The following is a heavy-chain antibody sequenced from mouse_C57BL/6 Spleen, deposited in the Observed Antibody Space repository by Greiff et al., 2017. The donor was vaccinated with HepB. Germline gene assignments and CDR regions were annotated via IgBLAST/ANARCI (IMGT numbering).Heavy chain of an antibody. J-gene: IGHJ1*03. Sequence: QVQLQQPGAELVKPGASVKMSCKASGYTFTSYWITWVKQRPGQGLEWIGDIYPGSGSTNYNEKFKSKATLTVDTSSSTAYMQLSSLTSEDSAVYYCAIWSYYYGSREGYWYIDVWGTGTTVTVSS. CDR2: IYPGSGST. CDR3: AIWSYYYGSREGYWYIDV. V-gene: IGHV1-55*01. CDR1: GYTFTSYW. D-gene: IGHD1-1*01.